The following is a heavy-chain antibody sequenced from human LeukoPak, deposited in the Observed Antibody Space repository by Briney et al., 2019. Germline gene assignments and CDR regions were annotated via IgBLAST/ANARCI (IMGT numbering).Heavy chain of an antibody. CDR2: INHNGNVN. V-gene: IGHV3-7*01. Sequence: PGGSLRLSCGASGFTFSSYWMNWARQAPGKGLEWVASINHNGNVNYYVDSVKGRSTIFRDNAKNTLYLQMNSLRAEDTAVYYCVRDLGGRSGHWGQGTLVTVSS. CDR3: VRDLGGRSGH. D-gene: IGHD1-26*01. CDR1: GFTFSSYW. J-gene: IGHJ4*02.